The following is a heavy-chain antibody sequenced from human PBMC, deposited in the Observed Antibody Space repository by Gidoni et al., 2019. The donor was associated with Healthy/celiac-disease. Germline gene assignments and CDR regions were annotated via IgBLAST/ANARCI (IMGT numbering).Heavy chain of an antibody. Sequence: RDNSKNTLYLQMNSLRAEDTAVYYCAKRPAVYQFDYWGQGTLVTVSS. CDR3: AKRPAVYQFDY. V-gene: IGHV3-23*01. J-gene: IGHJ4*02. D-gene: IGHD2-2*02.